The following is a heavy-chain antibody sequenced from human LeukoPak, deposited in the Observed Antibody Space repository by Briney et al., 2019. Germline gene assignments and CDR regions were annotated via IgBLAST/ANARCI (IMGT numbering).Heavy chain of an antibody. Sequence: GGSLRLSCAASGFTFSSCDMNWVRQAPGKGLEWVSYITGSSSTIYYADSVKGRFTISRDNAKNSLYLQMNSLRDEDTAVYYCARDAYDTSAYYYFDYWGQGTPVTVSS. J-gene: IGHJ4*02. V-gene: IGHV3-48*02. CDR1: GFTFSSCD. CDR2: ITGSSSTI. D-gene: IGHD3-22*01. CDR3: ARDAYDTSAYYYFDY.